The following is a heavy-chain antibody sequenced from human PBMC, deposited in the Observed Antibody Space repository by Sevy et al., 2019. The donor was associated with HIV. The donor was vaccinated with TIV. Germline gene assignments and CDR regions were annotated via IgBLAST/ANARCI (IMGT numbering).Heavy chain of an antibody. J-gene: IGHJ3*02. Sequence: ASVKVSCKAPGYTFTSYGITWVRQAPGQGLEWMGWISGYNGKTNYAQKLQGRVTMTTDTSTSTAYMELRSLRSDDTAVYYCARVDYYDSSGYYGDAFDIWGQGTMVTVSS. V-gene: IGHV1-18*04. CDR2: ISGYNGKT. D-gene: IGHD3-22*01. CDR3: ARVDYYDSSGYYGDAFDI. CDR1: GYTFTSYG.